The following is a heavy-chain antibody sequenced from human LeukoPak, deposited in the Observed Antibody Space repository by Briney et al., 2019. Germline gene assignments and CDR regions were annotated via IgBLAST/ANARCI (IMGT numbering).Heavy chain of an antibody. CDR2: INPNSGGT. CDR3: ARSGGVVRGVITS. V-gene: IGHV1-2*02. Sequence: ASVTVSCKASGYTFTGYYMHWVRQAPGQGREWMGWINPNSGGTNYAQKFQGRVTMTRDTSISTAYMELSRLRSDDTAVYYCARSGGVVRGVITSWGQGTLVTVSS. J-gene: IGHJ4*02. D-gene: IGHD3-10*01. CDR1: GYTFTGYY.